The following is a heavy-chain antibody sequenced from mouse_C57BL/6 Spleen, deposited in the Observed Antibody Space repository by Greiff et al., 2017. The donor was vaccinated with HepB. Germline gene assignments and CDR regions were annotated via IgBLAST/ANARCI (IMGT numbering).Heavy chain of an antibody. CDR1: GFNIKNTY. CDR2: IDPANGNT. CDR3: ARTDYGSRTWFAY. Sequence: EVQLQQSVAELVRPGASVKLSCTASGFNIKNTYMHWVKQRPEQGLEWIGRIDPANGNTKYAPKFQGKATITADTSSNTAYLQLSSLTPEDTAIYYCARTDYGSRTWFAYWGQGTLVTVSA. D-gene: IGHD1-1*01. J-gene: IGHJ3*01. V-gene: IGHV14-3*01.